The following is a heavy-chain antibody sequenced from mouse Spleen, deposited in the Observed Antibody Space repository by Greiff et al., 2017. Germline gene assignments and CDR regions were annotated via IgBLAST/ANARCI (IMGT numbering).Heavy chain of an antibody. D-gene: IGHD2-4*01. CDR3: ARQEDYDGTPFGY. Sequence: EVKLVESGGGLVKLGGSLKLSCAASGFTFSSYAMSWVRQTPEKRLEWVATISSGGGNTYYPDSVKGRFTISRDNAKNTLYLQMSSLKSEDTAMYYCARQEDYDGTPFGYWGQGTTLTVSS. CDR2: ISSGGGNT. CDR1: GFTFSSYA. V-gene: IGHV5-9*04. J-gene: IGHJ2*01.